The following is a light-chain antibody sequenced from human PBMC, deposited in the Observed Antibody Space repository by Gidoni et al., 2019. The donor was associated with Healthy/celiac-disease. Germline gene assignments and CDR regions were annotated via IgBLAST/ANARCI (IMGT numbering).Light chain of an antibody. V-gene: IGLV2-23*02. CDR3: SAYATRRAPVV. J-gene: IGLJ2*01. Sequence: QSALTQPASVSGSPGQSITISCTGTRGDIGSYNLVSWYQHHPGRAPKLLFYEVTKRPSGVSDRFSASKSGYTAYLTISGLLSEDEADYYCSAYATRRAPVVFGGGTKVTV. CDR2: EVT. CDR1: RGDIGSYNL.